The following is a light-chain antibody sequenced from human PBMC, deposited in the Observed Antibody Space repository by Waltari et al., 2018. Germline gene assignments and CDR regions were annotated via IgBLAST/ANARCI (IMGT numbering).Light chain of an antibody. CDR1: NSDVGIYNY. V-gene: IGLV2-14*03. Sequence: QSALTQPASVSGSPGQSITISCTGTNSDVGIYNYVSWYQLHPGKAPNLSISDVNRRPSGISDRFSVSKSGSTASLTISGLQAEDEAEYYCSSYTRSSTLVFGGGTKVTVL. CDR2: DVN. CDR3: SSYTRSSTLV. J-gene: IGLJ2*01.